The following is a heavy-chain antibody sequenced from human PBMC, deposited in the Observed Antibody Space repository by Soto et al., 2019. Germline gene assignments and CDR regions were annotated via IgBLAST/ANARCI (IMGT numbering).Heavy chain of an antibody. CDR2: IYKSATT. CDR1: GDSISTVDYF. V-gene: IGHV4-30-4*01. Sequence: PSETLSLTCSVSGDSISTVDYFWAWIRQPPGQALEYIGYIYKSATTYYNPSFESRVAISLDTSKSQFSLNVTSVTAADTAVYSCSRGRSSIAGIGFPNWFDSWGQGTLVTVSS. CDR3: SRGRSSIAGIGFPNWFDS. D-gene: IGHD6-6*01. J-gene: IGHJ5*01.